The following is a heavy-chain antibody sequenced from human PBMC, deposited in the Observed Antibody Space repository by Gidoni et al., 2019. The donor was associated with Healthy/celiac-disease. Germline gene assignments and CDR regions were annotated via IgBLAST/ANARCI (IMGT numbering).Heavy chain of an antibody. J-gene: IGHJ3*02. D-gene: IGHD3-22*01. CDR2: IYPGDSDT. CDR1: GYSFTSYW. CDR3: ARPRLRQPTHYYDSSGYYETAFDAFDI. Sequence: EVQLVQSGAEVKKPGESLKISCKGSGYSFTSYWIGWVGQMPGKGLEWMGIIYPGDSDTRYSPSFQGQVTISADKSISTAYLQWSSLKASDTAMYYCARPRLRQPTHYYDSSGYYETAFDAFDIWGQGTMVTVSS. V-gene: IGHV5-51*01.